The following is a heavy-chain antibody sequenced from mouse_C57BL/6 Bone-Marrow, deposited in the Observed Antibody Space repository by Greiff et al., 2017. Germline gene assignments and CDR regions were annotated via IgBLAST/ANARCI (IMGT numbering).Heavy chain of an antibody. CDR3: ASSSYYYGSSKGYFDV. Sequence: QVQLQQPGAELVRPGTSVKLSCKASGYTFTSYWMHWVKQRPGQGLEWIGVIDPSDSYTNYNQKFKGKATLTVDTSSSTAYMQLSSLPSEDSAVYYCASSSYYYGSSKGYFDVWGTGTTVTVSS. CDR2: IDPSDSYT. J-gene: IGHJ1*03. D-gene: IGHD1-1*01. CDR1: GYTFTSYW. V-gene: IGHV1-59*01.